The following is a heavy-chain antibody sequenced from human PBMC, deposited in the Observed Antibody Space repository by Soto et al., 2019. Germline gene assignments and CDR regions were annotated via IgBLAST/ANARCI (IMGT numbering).Heavy chain of an antibody. CDR3: ARGDAGDY. CDR1: GFTFENYG. J-gene: IGHJ4*02. D-gene: IGHD2-2*01. CDR2: IATNDGSI. V-gene: IGHV3-20*04. Sequence: DVHLVESGGGVVQPGGSLRLSCATSGFTFENYGVSWVRKAPGKGLEWVSGIATNDGSIGYAESVRGRFTISRDNAKNSLYLQMNTLRVEDTAFYYWARGDAGDYWGQGTGVTVSS.